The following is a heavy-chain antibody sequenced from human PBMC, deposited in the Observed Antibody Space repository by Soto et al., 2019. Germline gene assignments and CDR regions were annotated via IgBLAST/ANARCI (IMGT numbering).Heavy chain of an antibody. D-gene: IGHD1-26*01. Sequence: EVQLLESGGGLVQPGGSLRLSCAASGFTFSSYAMSWVRQAPGKGLEWVSAISGSGGSTYYADSVKGRFSISRDNSKNTLYLQMNSLRDEDTAVYYYANELLPGGEGDAFYICVQGRMVAVST. V-gene: IGHV3-23*01. CDR3: ANELLPGGEGDAFYI. J-gene: IGHJ3*02. CDR1: GFTFSSYA. CDR2: ISGSGGST.